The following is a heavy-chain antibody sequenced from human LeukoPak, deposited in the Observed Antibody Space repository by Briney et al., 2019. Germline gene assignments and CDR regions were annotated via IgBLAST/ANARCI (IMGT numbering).Heavy chain of an antibody. Sequence: SETLSLTCTVSGDSISRYYWSWIRQPAGKGLEWIGRIYTSGSTNYNPSLKSRVTISVDTSKNQFSLKLSSVTAADTAVYYCALETGAYTVTTRGGYYFYYMDVWGKGTTVTISS. CDR3: ALETGAYTVTTRGGYYFYYMDV. D-gene: IGHD4-17*01. V-gene: IGHV4-4*07. J-gene: IGHJ6*03. CDR1: GDSISRYY. CDR2: IYTSGST.